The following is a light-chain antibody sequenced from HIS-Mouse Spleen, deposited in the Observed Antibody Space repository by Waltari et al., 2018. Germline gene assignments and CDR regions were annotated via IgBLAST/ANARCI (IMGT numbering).Light chain of an antibody. CDR3: QQYGSSPRT. V-gene: IGKV3-20*01. CDR1: QSVSSSY. CDR2: AAS. J-gene: IGKJ1*01. Sequence: EIVLTHSPGTLSLSPGERATLPCRASQSVSSSYLAWYQQKPGQAPRLLIYAASSRATGIPDRFSGSGSGTDFTLTISRLEPEDFAVYYCQQYGSSPRTFGQGTKVEIK.